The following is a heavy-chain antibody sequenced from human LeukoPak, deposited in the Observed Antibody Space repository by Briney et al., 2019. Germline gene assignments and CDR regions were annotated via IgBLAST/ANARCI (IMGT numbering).Heavy chain of an antibody. CDR2: INHSGST. CDR3: ARVPATPVDTFDY. D-gene: IGHD5-18*01. V-gene: IGHV4-34*01. CDR1: GGPFSGYY. Sequence: SETLSLTCAVYGGPFSGYYWSWIRQPPGKGLEWIGEINHSGSTNYNPSLKSRVTISVDTSKNQFSLKLSSVTAADTAVYYCARVPATPVDTFDYWGQGTLVTVSS. J-gene: IGHJ4*02.